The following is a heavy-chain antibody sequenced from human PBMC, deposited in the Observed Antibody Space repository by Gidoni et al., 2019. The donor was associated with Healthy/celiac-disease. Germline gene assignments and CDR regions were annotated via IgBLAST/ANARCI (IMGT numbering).Heavy chain of an antibody. CDR2: INAGNGNT. V-gene: IGHV1-3*01. J-gene: IGHJ6*02. Sequence: QVQLVQSGAEGKKPGASVEVSCKASGYTFTSYAMHWVRQAPGQRLEWMGWINAGNGNTKYSQKFQGRVTITRDTSASTAYMELSSLRSEDTAVYYCAFSGGATFPYYYYYGMDVWGQGTTVTVSS. CDR1: GYTFTSYA. CDR3: AFSGGATFPYYYYYGMDV. D-gene: IGHD3-16*01.